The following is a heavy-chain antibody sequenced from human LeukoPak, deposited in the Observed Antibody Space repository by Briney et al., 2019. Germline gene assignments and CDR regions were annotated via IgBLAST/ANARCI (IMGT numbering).Heavy chain of an antibody. Sequence: AGSLGLSCVASGFSVSSDYMTWVRQAAGEGLEWVSVLYSGGSTYYADYVKGRLTISRDNSKNTLYLQMNNLRVEDTAVYYCARYHTALNYWGQGTLVTASS. CDR3: ARYHTALNY. J-gene: IGHJ4*02. CDR1: GFSVSSDY. D-gene: IGHD5-18*01. CDR2: LYSGGST. V-gene: IGHV3-53*01.